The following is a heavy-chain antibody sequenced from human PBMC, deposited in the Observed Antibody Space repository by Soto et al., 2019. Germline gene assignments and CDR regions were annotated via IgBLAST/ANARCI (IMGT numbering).Heavy chain of an antibody. V-gene: IGHV1-18*01. CDR2: ISAYNGNT. D-gene: IGHD3-22*01. CDR1: GYTFTSYG. CDR3: ARHLINYYDSSTNWFDP. J-gene: IGHJ5*02. Sequence: QVQLVQSGAEVKKPGASVKVSCKASGYTFTSYGISWVRQAPGQGLEWMGWISAYNGNTNYAQKLQGRVTMTTDTSTSTAYMELRGLRSDDTAVYYCARHLINYYDSSTNWFDPWGQGTLVTVSS.